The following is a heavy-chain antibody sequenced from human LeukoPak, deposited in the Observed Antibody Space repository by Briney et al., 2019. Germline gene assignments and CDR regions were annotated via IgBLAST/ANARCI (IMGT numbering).Heavy chain of an antibody. Sequence: GRSLRLSCAASGFTFSSYAMHWVRQAPGMRLEWVAVISYDGSNKYYADSVKGRFTISRDNSKNTLYLQMNSLRAEDTAVYYCARVLWNVVVVAAIDYWGQGTLVTVSS. CDR2: ISYDGSNK. D-gene: IGHD2-15*01. CDR3: ARVLWNVVVVAAIDY. V-gene: IGHV3-30-3*01. CDR1: GFTFSSYA. J-gene: IGHJ4*02.